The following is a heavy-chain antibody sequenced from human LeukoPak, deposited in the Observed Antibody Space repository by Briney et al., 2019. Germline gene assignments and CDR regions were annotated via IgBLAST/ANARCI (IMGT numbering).Heavy chain of an antibody. CDR3: ARRIRGGNSAYYFDY. V-gene: IGHV4-59*08. J-gene: IGHJ4*02. CDR2: TYYSGST. D-gene: IGHD4-23*01. Sequence: PSETLSLTCTVSGGSISSYYWSWIRRPPGKGLEWIGYTYYSGSTNYNPSLKSRVTISVDTSKNQFSLKLSSVTAADTAVYYCARRIRGGNSAYYFDYWGQGTLVTVSS. CDR1: GGSISSYY.